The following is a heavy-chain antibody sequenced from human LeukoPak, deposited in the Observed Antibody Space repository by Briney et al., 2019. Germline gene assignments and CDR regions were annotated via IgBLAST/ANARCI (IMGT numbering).Heavy chain of an antibody. CDR1: GFTFSSYW. CDR3: AREPPYYDFWSGYYIPYYGMDV. V-gene: IGHV3-74*01. CDR2: ISSDGRST. J-gene: IGHJ6*02. Sequence: GGSLRLSCAASGFTFSSYWMNWVRQAPGKGLVWVSRISSDGRSTTYADSVKGRFTISRDNAKNSLYLQMNSLRAEDTAVYYCAREPPYYDFWSGYYIPYYGMDVWGQGTTVTVSS. D-gene: IGHD3-3*01.